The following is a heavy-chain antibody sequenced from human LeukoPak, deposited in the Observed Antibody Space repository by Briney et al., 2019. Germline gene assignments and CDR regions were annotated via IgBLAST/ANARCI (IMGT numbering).Heavy chain of an antibody. CDR1: GGSISSYY. V-gene: IGHV4-59*08. CDR2: IYYSGST. J-gene: IGHJ4*02. D-gene: IGHD3-22*01. CDR3: ARLYYDSSGYYPFDY. Sequence: SEILSLTCTVSGGSISSYYWSWIRQPPGKGLEWIGYIYYSGSTNYNPSLKSRVTISVDTSKNQFSLKLSSVTAADTAVYYCARLYYDSSGYYPFDYWGQGTLVTVSS.